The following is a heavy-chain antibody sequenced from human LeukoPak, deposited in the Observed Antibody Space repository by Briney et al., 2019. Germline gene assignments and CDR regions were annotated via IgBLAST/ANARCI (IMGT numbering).Heavy chain of an antibody. Sequence: GGSLRLSCVASGFSFNNYGTHWVRQAPGKGLEWVTFMQYDGSVEFYADSVKGRFTISRDNSKNTVYLQMTSLRTEDTAVYYCARDGDGHFDYWGQGTLVTVSS. CDR2: MQYDGSVE. V-gene: IGHV3-30*02. CDR3: ARDGDGHFDY. D-gene: IGHD4-17*01. CDR1: GFSFNNYG. J-gene: IGHJ4*02.